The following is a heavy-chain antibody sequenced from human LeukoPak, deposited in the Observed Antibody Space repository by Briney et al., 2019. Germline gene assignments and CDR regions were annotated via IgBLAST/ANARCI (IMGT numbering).Heavy chain of an antibody. D-gene: IGHD2-2*01. Sequence: PSETLSLTCTVSGGSISSSSYYWGWIRQPPGKELEWIGSIYYSGSTYYNPSLKSRVTISVDTSKNQFSLKLSSVTAADTAVYYCARGLGYCSSTSCSNWFDPWGQGTLVTVSS. CDR1: GGSISSSSYY. CDR3: ARGLGYCSSTSCSNWFDP. V-gene: IGHV4-39*01. J-gene: IGHJ5*02. CDR2: IYYSGST.